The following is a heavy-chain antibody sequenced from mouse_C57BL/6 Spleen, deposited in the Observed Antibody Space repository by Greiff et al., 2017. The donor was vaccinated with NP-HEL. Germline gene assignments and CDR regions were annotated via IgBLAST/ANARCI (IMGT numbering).Heavy chain of an antibody. V-gene: IGHV3-1*01. CDR2: ISYSGST. J-gene: IGHJ4*01. CDR3: ARWSNYDAMDY. D-gene: IGHD2-5*01. CDR1: GYSITSGYD. Sequence: VQLKQSGPGMVKPSQSLSLTCTVTGYSITSGYDWHWIRHFPGNKLEWMGYISYSGSTNYNPSLKSRISITHDTSKNHFFLKLNSVTTEDTATYYCARWSNYDAMDYWGQGTSVTVSS.